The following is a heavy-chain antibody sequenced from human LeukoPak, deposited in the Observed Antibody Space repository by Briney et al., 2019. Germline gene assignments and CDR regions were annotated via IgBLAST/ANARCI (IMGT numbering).Heavy chain of an antibody. CDR2: ISSSSSYI. CDR1: GFTFSSYS. CDR3: ARDSESSGQY. V-gene: IGHV3-21*01. J-gene: IGHJ4*02. Sequence: GGSLRLSCAASGFTFSSYSMNWVRQAPGKGLEWVSSISSSSSYIYCADSVKGRFTISRDNAKNSLYLQMNGLRAEDTAVYYCARDSESSGQYWGQGTLVTVSS. D-gene: IGHD3-22*01.